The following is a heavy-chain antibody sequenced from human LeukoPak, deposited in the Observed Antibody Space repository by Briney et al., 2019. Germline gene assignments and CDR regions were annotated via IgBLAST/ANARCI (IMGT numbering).Heavy chain of an antibody. CDR3: ARVSPQPTAMTTVTYHFDY. D-gene: IGHD4-17*01. Sequence: PSETLSLTCTVSGGSISSYYWSWIRQPPGKGLEWIVEISHSGSTNYNPSLKSRVTISVDTSKNQFSLKLSSVTAADTAVYYCARVSPQPTAMTTVTYHFDYWGQGTLVTVSS. CDR1: GGSISSYY. CDR2: ISHSGST. V-gene: IGHV4-34*01. J-gene: IGHJ4*02.